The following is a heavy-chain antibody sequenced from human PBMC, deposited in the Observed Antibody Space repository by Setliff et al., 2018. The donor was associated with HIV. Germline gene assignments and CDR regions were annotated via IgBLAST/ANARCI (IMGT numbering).Heavy chain of an antibody. CDR1: GGTFSSYT. D-gene: IGHD6-13*01. J-gene: IGHJ3*02. Sequence: SVKVSCKASGGTFSSYTIIWVRQAPGQGLEWMGMIIPMYNIPAYAQKFQGRVTFTADESTSTAYMELSSLSSEDTAVYYCARDQTGVAAAAFGGGSAWSDEGFDIWGQGTMVTVSS. CDR2: IIPMYNIP. CDR3: ARDQTGVAAAAFGGGSAWSDEGFDI. V-gene: IGHV1-69*13.